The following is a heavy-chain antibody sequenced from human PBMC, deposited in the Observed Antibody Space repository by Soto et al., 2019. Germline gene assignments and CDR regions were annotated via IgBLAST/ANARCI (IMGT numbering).Heavy chain of an antibody. J-gene: IGHJ5*02. CDR2: IYYSGST. V-gene: IGHV4-31*03. D-gene: IGHD6-6*01. CDR1: GGPISSGDYY. CDR3: ARAGHSSSSEGANWFDP. Sequence: SETLSLTCTVSGGPISSGDYYWSWIRQHPGKGLEWIGYIYYSGSTYYNPSLKSRVTISVDTSKNQFSLNLSSVTASDTAVYYCARAGHSSSSEGANWFDPWGQGTLVTVSS.